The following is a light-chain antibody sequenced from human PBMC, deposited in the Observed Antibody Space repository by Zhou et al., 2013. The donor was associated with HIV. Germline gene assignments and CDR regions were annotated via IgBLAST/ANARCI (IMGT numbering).Light chain of an antibody. V-gene: IGKV3-11*01. CDR3: QQRSNWPPVT. J-gene: IGKJ4*01. Sequence: EIVLTQSPGTLSLSPGERATLSCRASQSISSNYLAWYQQKPGQAPRLLIYDASNRATGIPARFSGSGSGTDFTLTISSLEPEDFAVYYCQQRSNWPPVTFGGGTKVEIK. CDR2: DAS. CDR1: QSISSNY.